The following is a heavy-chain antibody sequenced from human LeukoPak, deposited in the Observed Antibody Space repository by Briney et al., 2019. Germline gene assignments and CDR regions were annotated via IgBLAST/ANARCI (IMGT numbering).Heavy chain of an antibody. CDR1: GYTFTGYY. V-gene: IGHV1-2*02. D-gene: IGHD4-23*01. CDR3: ARDLFTLYGGNSGFHFDY. CDR2: INPNSGVT. J-gene: IGHJ4*02. Sequence: GASVKVSCKASGYTFTGYYMHWVRPAPGQGLEWMGWINPNSGVTNYAQKFQGRVTMTRDTSISTAYMELSSLRSDDTAVYYCARDLFTLYGGNSGFHFDYWGQGALVTVSS.